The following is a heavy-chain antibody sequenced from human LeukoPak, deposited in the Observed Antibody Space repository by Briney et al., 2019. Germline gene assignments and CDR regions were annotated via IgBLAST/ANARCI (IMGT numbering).Heavy chain of an antibody. CDR1: GFTFCSYA. CDR2: VSGSGGGT. CDR3: AKPARLGDYGA. V-gene: IGHV3-23*01. J-gene: IGHJ6*02. D-gene: IGHD4-17*01. Sequence: PGGSLRLSCAASGFTFCSYAMTWVRQTPGKGLEWVSSVSGSGGGTYYADSVKGRFTISRDNSKNTLNLQMNSLRVEDTAVYYCAKPARLGDYGAWGQGTTVAVSS.